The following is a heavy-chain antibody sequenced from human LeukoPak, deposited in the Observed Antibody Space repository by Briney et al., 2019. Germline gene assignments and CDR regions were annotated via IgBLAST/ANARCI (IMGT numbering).Heavy chain of an antibody. CDR2: IYAGGRS. J-gene: IGHJ4*02. D-gene: IGHD6-19*01. CDR3: ASDHSGWLGLGY. Sequence: SETLSLTFTVSNVSISSGSHCWNWIRQPAGKGLEWIGRIYAGGRSNYNPSLRSRVTISVDTSKNQFSLRLSSVTATDTGVYYCASDHSGWLGLGYWGQGTLVSVSS. V-gene: IGHV4-61*02. CDR1: NVSISSGSHC.